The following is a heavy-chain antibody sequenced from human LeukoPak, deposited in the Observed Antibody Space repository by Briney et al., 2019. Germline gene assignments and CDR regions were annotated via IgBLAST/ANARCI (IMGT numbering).Heavy chain of an antibody. CDR3: TRGHWALDC. Sequence: PSETLSLTCTASGGSISSSSYYWGWIRQPPGKGLEWIGSIYYSGSTYYNPSLKSRVTISVDTSKNQFSLKLSSVTAADTAVYYCTRGHWALDCWGQGPLVTVSS. CDR1: GGSISSSSYY. D-gene: IGHD3-16*01. V-gene: IGHV4-39*01. J-gene: IGHJ4*02. CDR2: IYYSGST.